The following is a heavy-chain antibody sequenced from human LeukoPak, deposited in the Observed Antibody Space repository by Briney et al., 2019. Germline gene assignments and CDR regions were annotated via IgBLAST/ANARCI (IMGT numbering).Heavy chain of an antibody. D-gene: IGHD5-24*01. CDR2: IYYSGST. Sequence: SETLCFTVTVAARFITATGYAWCWIRQHPGKGLEWIGYIYYSGSTYYNPSLKSRVTISVDTSKNQFSLNLSSVTAADTAVYSSDRKGATTYYLNYWGQGTLVTVSS. CDR1: ARFITATGYA. V-gene: IGHV4-31*07. J-gene: IGHJ4*02. CDR3: DRKGATTYYLNY.